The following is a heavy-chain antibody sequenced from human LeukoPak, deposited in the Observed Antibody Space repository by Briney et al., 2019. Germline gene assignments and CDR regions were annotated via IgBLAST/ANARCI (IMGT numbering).Heavy chain of an antibody. CDR1: GGSISSSNW. CDR3: ATRKSRITMVRGRGGAFDY. D-gene: IGHD3-10*01. J-gene: IGHJ4*02. V-gene: IGHV4-4*02. Sequence: SETLSLTCTVSGGSISSSNWWSWVRQPPGKGLEWIGEINHSGSTNYNPSLKSRVTISVDTSKNQFSLKLSSVTAADTAVYYCATRKSRITMVRGRGGAFDYWGQGTLVTVSS. CDR2: INHSGST.